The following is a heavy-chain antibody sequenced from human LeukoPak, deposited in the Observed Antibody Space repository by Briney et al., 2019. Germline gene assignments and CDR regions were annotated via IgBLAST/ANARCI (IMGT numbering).Heavy chain of an antibody. CDR2: IYPGDSDT. CDR3: ARRYCSGGSCYSSFDP. V-gene: IGHV5-51*01. J-gene: IGHJ5*02. D-gene: IGHD2-15*01. Sequence: GESLKISCKGSGYSFTSYWIGWVRQMPGKGLEWMGIIYPGDSDTRYSPSFQGQVTISADNSISTAYLQWSSLKASDTAMYYCARRYCSGGSCYSSFDPWGQGTLVTVSS. CDR1: GYSFTSYW.